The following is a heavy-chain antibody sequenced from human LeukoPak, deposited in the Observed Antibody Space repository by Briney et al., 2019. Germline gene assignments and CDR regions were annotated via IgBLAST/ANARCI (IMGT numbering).Heavy chain of an antibody. V-gene: IGHV4-34*01. Sequence: PSETLSLTCAVYGGSFSGYYWSWIRQPPGEGLEWIGEINHSGSTNYNPSLKSRVTISVDTSKNQFSLKLSSVTAADTAVYYCARGRETYGDLPEGPEYWGQGTLVTVSS. CDR3: ARGRETYGDLPEGPEY. D-gene: IGHD4-17*01. CDR2: INHSGST. J-gene: IGHJ4*02. CDR1: GGSFSGYY.